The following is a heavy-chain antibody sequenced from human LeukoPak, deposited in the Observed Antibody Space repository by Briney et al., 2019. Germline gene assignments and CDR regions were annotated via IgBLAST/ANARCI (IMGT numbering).Heavy chain of an antibody. CDR2: ISSSVSTI. J-gene: IGHJ4*02. V-gene: IGHV3-11*01. CDR3: ARAGAYDYVWGCYLDY. CDR1: GFTFSDYY. Sequence: GGSLRLSCAASGFTFSDYYMSWIRQAPGKGLEWVSYISSSVSTIYYADSVKGRFTISRDNAKNSLYLQMNSLRAEDTAVYYCARAGAYDYVWGCYLDYWGQGTLVSVSS. D-gene: IGHD3-16*02.